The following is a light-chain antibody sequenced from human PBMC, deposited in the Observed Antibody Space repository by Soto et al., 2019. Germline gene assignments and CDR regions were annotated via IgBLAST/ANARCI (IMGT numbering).Light chain of an antibody. Sequence: QSVLTQPPSASGTPGQRVPISCSGSSSNIGSNTVNWYQQLPGTAPKLLIYSNNQRPSGVPDRFSGSKSGTSASLAISGLQSEDEADYYCAAWDDSLNGGYVFGTGTKLTVL. CDR2: SNN. V-gene: IGLV1-44*01. CDR1: SSNIGSNT. J-gene: IGLJ1*01. CDR3: AAWDDSLNGGYV.